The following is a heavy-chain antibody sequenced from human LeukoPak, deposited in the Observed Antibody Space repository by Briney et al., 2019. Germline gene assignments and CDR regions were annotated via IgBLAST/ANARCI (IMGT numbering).Heavy chain of an antibody. Sequence: GASVKVSCKASGYTFTGYYMHWVRQAPGQGLEWMGWINPNSGGTNYAQKFQGRVTMTRDTSISTAYMELSRLRSDDTAVYYCARALNYCGGDCYSAFDIWGQGTMVTVSS. J-gene: IGHJ3*02. CDR1: GYTFTGYY. D-gene: IGHD2-21*02. CDR3: ARALNYCGGDCYSAFDI. V-gene: IGHV1-2*02. CDR2: INPNSGGT.